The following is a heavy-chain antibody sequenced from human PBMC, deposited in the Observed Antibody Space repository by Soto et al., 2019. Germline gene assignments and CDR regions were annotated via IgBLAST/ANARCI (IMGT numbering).Heavy chain of an antibody. CDR2: ISAYNGNT. CDR3: AREVDSSGYPFDY. V-gene: IGHV1-18*04. CDR1: GYTFSSYG. D-gene: IGHD3-22*01. J-gene: IGHJ4*02. Sequence: SVKVTCKPSGYTFSSYGISWGRQGPGQGLEWMGWISAYNGNTNYAQKLQGRVTMTTDTSTSTAYMELRSLRSDDTAVYYCAREVDSSGYPFDYWGQGTLVTGSS.